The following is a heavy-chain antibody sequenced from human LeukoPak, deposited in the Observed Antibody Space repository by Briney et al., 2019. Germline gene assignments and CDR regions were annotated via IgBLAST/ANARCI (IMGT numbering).Heavy chain of an antibody. D-gene: IGHD6-19*01. V-gene: IGHV3-21*01. Sequence: GGSLRLSCAASGFTFSSYSMNWVRQAPGKWLEWVSSISSSSSYIYYADSVKGRFTISRDNAKNSLYLQMNSLRAEDTAVYYCARVVAVAGTDYRGQGTLVTVSS. CDR2: ISSSSSYI. J-gene: IGHJ4*02. CDR3: ARVVAVAGTDY. CDR1: GFTFSSYS.